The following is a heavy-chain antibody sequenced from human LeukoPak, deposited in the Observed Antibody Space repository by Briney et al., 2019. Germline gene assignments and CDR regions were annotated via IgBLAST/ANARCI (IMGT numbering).Heavy chain of an antibody. CDR3: ARNLAYNAFDI. J-gene: IGHJ3*02. Sequence: PGGSLRLSCAASRFTFSSSWMTWVRQPLRKGLEYVANIKEDGSQKYYEDSVKGRFTISRDNVKNSLYLQMDSLRAEETAVYFCARNLAYNAFDIWGQGTVVTVSS. CDR2: IKEDGSQK. V-gene: IGHV3-7*01. CDR1: RFTFSSSW. D-gene: IGHD1-1*01.